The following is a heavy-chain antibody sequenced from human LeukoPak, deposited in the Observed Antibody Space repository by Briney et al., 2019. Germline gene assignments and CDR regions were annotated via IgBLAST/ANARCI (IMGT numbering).Heavy chain of an antibody. CDR3: ARDYEYTIFGVVENY. D-gene: IGHD3-3*01. CDR2: IKKDGSDK. Sequence: GGSLRLSCAASGFTFSDFWMSWVRQAPGKGLEWVANIKKDGSDKYYVDSVKGRFTISRDNAKNSLYLQMNSLRAEDTAVYYCARDYEYTIFGVVENYWGQGTLVTVSS. V-gene: IGHV3-7*01. CDR1: GFTFSDFW. J-gene: IGHJ4*02.